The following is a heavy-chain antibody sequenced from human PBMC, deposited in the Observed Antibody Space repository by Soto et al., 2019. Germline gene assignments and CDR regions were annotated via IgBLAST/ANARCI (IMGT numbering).Heavy chain of an antibody. CDR2: IYYSGST. CDR3: ARESTGYHWFDP. Sequence: PSETLSLTCTVSGGSISSGGYYWIWIRQHPGKGLEWIGYIYYSGSTYYNPSLKSRVTISVDTSKNQFSLKLSSVTAADTAVYYCARESTGYHWFDPWGQGTLVTVSS. V-gene: IGHV4-31*03. D-gene: IGHD6-13*01. CDR1: GGSISSGGYY. J-gene: IGHJ5*02.